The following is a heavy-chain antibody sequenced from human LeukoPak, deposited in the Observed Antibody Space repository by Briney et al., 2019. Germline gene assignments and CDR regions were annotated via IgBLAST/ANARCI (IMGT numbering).Heavy chain of an antibody. CDR2: ISSSSSDI. V-gene: IGHV3-21*01. CDR3: ATGYTSGTRIDY. J-gene: IGHJ4*02. CDR1: GFTFSNFW. Sequence: GESLRLSCTASGFTFSNFWMNWVRQAPGKGLEWVSAISSSSSDIYYTDSVKGRFTISRDNANNFLYLQVSSLRAEDTAVYYCATGYTSGTRIDYWGQGTLVPVSS. D-gene: IGHD6-19*01.